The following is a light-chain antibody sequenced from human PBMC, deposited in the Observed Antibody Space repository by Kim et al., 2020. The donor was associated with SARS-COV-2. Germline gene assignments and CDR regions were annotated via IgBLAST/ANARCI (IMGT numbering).Light chain of an antibody. CDR3: QQYGSSPPIT. CDR1: QSVSSSH. Sequence: GERAQPSCRASQSVSSSHLAWYQQKPGQAARLLIYGASSRATGIPDRFSGSGSWTDVTFTISRREPEDFAVYYCQQYGSSPPITFGQGIRLEIK. V-gene: IGKV3-20*01. J-gene: IGKJ5*01. CDR2: GAS.